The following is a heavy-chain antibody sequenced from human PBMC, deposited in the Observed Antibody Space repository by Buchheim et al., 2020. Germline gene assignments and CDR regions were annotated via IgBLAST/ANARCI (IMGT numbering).Heavy chain of an antibody. V-gene: IGHV3-30*03. CDR2: ISYDGAKK. D-gene: IGHD3-16*02. J-gene: IGHJ5*02. Sequence: QVQLAESGGGVVQPGRSLRLSCAASGFTFSDYGIHWVRQAPGKGLEWVSMISYDGAKKYYADSVKGRFTISRDNSKNMLYLQVNSLRTEDTAVYYCAVPYRRSGVFDPWGQGTL. CDR3: AVPYRRSGVFDP. CDR1: GFTFSDYG.